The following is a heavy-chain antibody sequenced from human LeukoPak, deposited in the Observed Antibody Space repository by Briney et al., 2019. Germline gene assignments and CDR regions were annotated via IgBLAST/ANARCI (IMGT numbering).Heavy chain of an antibody. Sequence: PSETLSLTCSVSGDSIIGYYWGWIRQPPGQGLEWIGNIYYTGNTYYNSPLKSRVTISLDTSKNQFSLKVISMTAADTAAYYCTKSDGYGLIRICGRGTMVTVSS. D-gene: IGHD3-10*01. CDR1: GDSIIGYY. CDR2: IYYTGNT. V-gene: IGHV4-39*07. CDR3: TKSDGYGLIRI. J-gene: IGHJ3*02.